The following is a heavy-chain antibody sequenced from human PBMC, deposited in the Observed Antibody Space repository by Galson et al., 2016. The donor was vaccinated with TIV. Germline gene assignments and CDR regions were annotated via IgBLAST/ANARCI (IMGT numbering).Heavy chain of an antibody. Sequence: SVKVSCKASGCTFTVYSINWVRQAPGQGLEWMGGIIPNFGAATYAQKFQGSVTITADDSTNTTYMELSSLKSDDTAMYYCARPSSSCQGCSYDSYKDVWGKGTTVTVSS. J-gene: IGHJ6*03. CDR1: GCTFTVYS. CDR2: IIPNFGAA. D-gene: IGHD2-2*01. CDR3: ARPSSSCQGCSYDSYKDV. V-gene: IGHV1-69*13.